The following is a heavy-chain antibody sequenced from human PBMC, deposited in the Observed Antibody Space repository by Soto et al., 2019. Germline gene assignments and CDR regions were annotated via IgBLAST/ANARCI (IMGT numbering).Heavy chain of an antibody. D-gene: IGHD6-19*01. V-gene: IGHV6-1*01. CDR3: ARHEQREAEPFDY. J-gene: IGHJ4*02. CDR1: GDTVSSNSAT. Sequence: QLQQSGPGLVKPSQTLSLTCAISGDTVSSNSATWNWIRQSPSRGLEWLGRTYYRSQWYSDYALSVKSRITINPDTTKNQFSLHLNSVTPEDTAVYYCARHEQREAEPFDYWGQGTLVTVSS. CDR2: TYYRSQWYS.